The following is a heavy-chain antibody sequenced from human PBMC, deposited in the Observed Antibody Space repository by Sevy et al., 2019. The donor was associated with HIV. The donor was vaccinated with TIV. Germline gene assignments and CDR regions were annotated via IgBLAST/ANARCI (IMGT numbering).Heavy chain of an antibody. Sequence: GGSLRLSCAASGFTFNDYYMSWIRQSPGKGLEWLSYISDRGTTIYYADSVKGRFTISRDNAKNSLYLQMNSLRAEDTAVYYCAGGVVIGTTFDYWGQGTLVTVSS. D-gene: IGHD3-22*01. CDR2: ISDRGTTI. CDR1: GFTFNDYY. V-gene: IGHV3-11*04. CDR3: AGGVVIGTTFDY. J-gene: IGHJ4*02.